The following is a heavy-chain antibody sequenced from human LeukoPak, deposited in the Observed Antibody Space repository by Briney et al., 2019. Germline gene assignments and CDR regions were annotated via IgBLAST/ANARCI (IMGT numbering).Heavy chain of an antibody. CDR1: GGSISGDY. Sequence: SETLSLTCTVSGGSISGDYWNWIRQSPGKGLEWIGYIHYNGDTIYNPSLRSRVTISVDTSMNQFSLNLRSVTAAYTALYYCVRSRQMATLDSWGHGTLIIVSS. CDR3: VRSRQMATLDS. V-gene: IGHV4-59*08. D-gene: IGHD5-24*01. CDR2: IHYNGDT. J-gene: IGHJ5*01.